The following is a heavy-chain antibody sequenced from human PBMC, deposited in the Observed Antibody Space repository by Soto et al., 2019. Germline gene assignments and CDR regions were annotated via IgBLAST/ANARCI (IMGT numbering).Heavy chain of an antibody. D-gene: IGHD3-22*01. J-gene: IGHJ4*02. CDR2: ISAYNGNT. Sequence: ASVKVSCKASGYTITSYGISTVRQAPGQGLEWMGWISAYNGNTNYAQKLQGRVTMTTDTSTSTAYMELRSLRSDDTAVYYCARDLFCDSSGYYYWSGDYWGQGTLVTVSS. CDR1: GYTITSYG. V-gene: IGHV1-18*01. CDR3: ARDLFCDSSGYYYWSGDY.